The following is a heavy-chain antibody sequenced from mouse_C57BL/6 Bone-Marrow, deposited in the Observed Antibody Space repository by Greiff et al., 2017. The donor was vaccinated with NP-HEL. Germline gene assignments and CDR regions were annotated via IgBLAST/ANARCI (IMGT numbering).Heavy chain of an antibody. Sequence: VQLQQPGAELVMPGASVKLSCKASGYTFTSYWMHWVKQRPGQGLEWIGEIDPSDSYTNYNQKFKGKSTLTVNKSSSTAYMQLSSLTSEDSAVYYSAIYYDYDGSFFDYWGQGTTLTVSS. CDR3: AIYYDYDGSFFDY. D-gene: IGHD2-4*01. CDR2: IDPSDSYT. V-gene: IGHV1-69*01. J-gene: IGHJ2*01. CDR1: GYTFTSYW.